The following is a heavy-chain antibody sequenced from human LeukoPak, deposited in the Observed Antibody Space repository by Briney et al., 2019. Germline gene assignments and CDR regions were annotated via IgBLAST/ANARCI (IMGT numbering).Heavy chain of an antibody. J-gene: IGHJ4*02. CDR2: IIPIFGTA. CDR1: GGTFSSYA. D-gene: IGHD5-18*01. CDR3: ARDFGGYSSQEGFPEDDY. Sequence: SVKVSCKASGGTFSSYAISWVRQAPGQGLEWMGGIIPIFGTANYARKFQGRVTITTDESTSTAYMELSSLRSEDTAVYYCARDFGGYSSQEGFPEDDYWGQGTLVTVSS. V-gene: IGHV1-69*05.